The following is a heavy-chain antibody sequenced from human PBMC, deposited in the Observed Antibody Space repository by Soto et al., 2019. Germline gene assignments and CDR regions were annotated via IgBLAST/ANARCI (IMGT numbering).Heavy chain of an antibody. V-gene: IGHV4-34*01. Sequence: SETLSLTCDVSGGSFGAYYWNWIRQSPGRGLEWIGEINHTGDTTYNPSLKSRVTISLDTSKRQASLKMNSVTAADTAVYYCRRSPNDSRGYGFKIWDQGTMVTVS. CDR2: INHTGDT. J-gene: IGHJ3*02. CDR1: GGSFGAYY. CDR3: RRSPNDSRGYGFKI. D-gene: IGHD3-22*01.